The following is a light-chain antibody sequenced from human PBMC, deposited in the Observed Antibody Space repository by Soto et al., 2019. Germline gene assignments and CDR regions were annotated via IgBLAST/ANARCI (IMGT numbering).Light chain of an antibody. CDR2: AAS. Sequence: DIQMTQSPSSLSASVGDRVTITCRASQSISSYLNWYQQKPGKAPKLLIYAASSLQSGVPSRFSRSGSGTDFTLTISSLQPEDFATYYCQQSYSTPLPFGQGTRLEIK. V-gene: IGKV1-39*01. CDR3: QQSYSTPLP. CDR1: QSISSY. J-gene: IGKJ5*01.